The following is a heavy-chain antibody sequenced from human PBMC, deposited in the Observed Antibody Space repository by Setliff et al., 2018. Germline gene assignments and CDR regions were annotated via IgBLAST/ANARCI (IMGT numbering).Heavy chain of an antibody. CDR3: AREQSTDLDY. J-gene: IGHJ4*02. CDR1: GDTFTNYA. D-gene: IGHD4-4*01. Sequence: AASVKVSCKASGDTFTNYAINWVRQAPGQGLEWMGGIIPLLGITNYAQKFQGRVTITADGSTNTVYMALSSVTSEDTAIYYCAREQSTDLDYWGQGTLVTVSS. CDR2: IIPLLGIT. V-gene: IGHV1-69*10.